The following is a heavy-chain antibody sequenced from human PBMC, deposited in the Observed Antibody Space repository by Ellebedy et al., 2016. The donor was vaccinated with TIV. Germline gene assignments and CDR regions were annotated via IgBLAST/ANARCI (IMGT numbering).Heavy chain of an antibody. Sequence: GESLKISCSASGFSFSSYAMHWVRQAPGKGLEWVAIISYDGSHRYYADSVKGRFTISRDISKNTPYLQMNSLRAEDTAVYYCAREHMTSTGSPLDYWGQGTLVTVSS. V-gene: IGHV3-30-3*01. CDR3: AREHMTSTGSPLDY. CDR1: GFSFSSYA. J-gene: IGHJ4*02. CDR2: ISYDGSHR. D-gene: IGHD1-1*01.